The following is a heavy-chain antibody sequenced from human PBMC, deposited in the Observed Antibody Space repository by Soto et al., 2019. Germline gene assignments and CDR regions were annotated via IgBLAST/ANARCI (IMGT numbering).Heavy chain of an antibody. CDR1: GFTLSSFE. CDR2: ISSSGSTI. CDR3: ASQPAVWPYNWFDP. Sequence: GGSLRLSCAASGFTLSSFEMNWVRQAPGKRLEWVSYISSSGSTIYYADSVKGRFTISRDNAKNSLCLQMNSLRVEDTSVYYCASQPAVWPYNWFDPWGQGTLVTVSS. D-gene: IGHD2-2*01. V-gene: IGHV3-48*03. J-gene: IGHJ5*02.